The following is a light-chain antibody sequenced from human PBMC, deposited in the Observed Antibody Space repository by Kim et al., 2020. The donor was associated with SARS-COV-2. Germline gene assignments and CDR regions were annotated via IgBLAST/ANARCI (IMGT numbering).Light chain of an antibody. CDR2: WAS. CDR3: QQYFTTPYT. J-gene: IGKJ2*01. CDR1: QSVLHTSTNNNY. V-gene: IGKV4-1*01. Sequence: RATINCMSSQSVLHTSTNNNYFAWFKQKPGQPPELLLYWASTRNSGVPGRFSGSGSGTDFTLTISSLQAEDVAVYYCQQYFTTPYTFGQGTKLEI.